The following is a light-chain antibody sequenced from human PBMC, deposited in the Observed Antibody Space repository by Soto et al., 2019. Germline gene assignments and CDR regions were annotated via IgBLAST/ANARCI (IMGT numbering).Light chain of an antibody. J-gene: IGKJ1*01. CDR1: QSVSSN. Sequence: EIVMTQSPATLSVSPGERATLSCRASQSVSSNLAWYQQKPRQAPRLLIYGASTRATGIPARFSGSRSGTEFTLAISSLQSEDFAVYCCQQYNNWPRTFGQGTKVEIK. CDR3: QQYNNWPRT. V-gene: IGKV3-15*01. CDR2: GAS.